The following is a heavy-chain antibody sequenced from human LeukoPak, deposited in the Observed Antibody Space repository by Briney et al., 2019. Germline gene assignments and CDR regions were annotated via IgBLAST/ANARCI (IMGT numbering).Heavy chain of an antibody. J-gene: IGHJ6*03. CDR3: ARASSNFYYNYMDV. CDR1: GGSIGIYY. Sequence: SETLSLTCTVSGGSIGIYYWNWIRLPAGKGLEWIGRMYSGESTRYNPSLKSRVTMSLDSSKSQFSLRLSSVTAADTGVYYCARASSNFYYNYMDVWGNGTTVTVSS. V-gene: IGHV4-4*07. CDR2: MYSGEST.